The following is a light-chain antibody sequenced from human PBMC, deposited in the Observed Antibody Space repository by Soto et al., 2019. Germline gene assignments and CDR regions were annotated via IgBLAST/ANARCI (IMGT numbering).Light chain of an antibody. V-gene: IGLV1-51*01. CDR2: DND. Sequence: QSVLTQPPSVSAAPGQKVTISCSGSSSNIGNNNVFWYQQLPLTAPRLLIFDNDKRPSGIPDRFSGSKSGTSATLGITGLQTGDEADYYCVAWDGGLSAIVFGGGTKLT. CDR3: VAWDGGLSAIV. CDR1: SSNIGNNN. J-gene: IGLJ2*01.